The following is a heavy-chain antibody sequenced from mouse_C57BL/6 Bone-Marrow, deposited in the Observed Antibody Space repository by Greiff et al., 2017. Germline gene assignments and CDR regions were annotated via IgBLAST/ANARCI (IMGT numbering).Heavy chain of an antibody. CDR3: ARWGGYGSSYDYDAMDY. V-gene: IGHV1-59*01. CDR2: IDPSDSYT. Sequence: VQLQQPGAELVRPGTSVKLSCKASGYTFTSYWMHWVKQRPGQGLEWIGVIDPSDSYTNYNQKFKGKATLTVDTSSSTAYMQLSSLTSEDSAVYYCARWGGYGSSYDYDAMDYGGQGTSVTVSS. J-gene: IGHJ4*01. D-gene: IGHD1-1*01. CDR1: GYTFTSYW.